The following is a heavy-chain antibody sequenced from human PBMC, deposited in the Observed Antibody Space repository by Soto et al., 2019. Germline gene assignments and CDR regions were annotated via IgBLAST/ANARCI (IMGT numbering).Heavy chain of an antibody. CDR1: GYTFTSYG. CDR3: ARDRSDFWSGYYGYNWFDP. CDR2: ISAYNGNT. J-gene: IGHJ5*02. V-gene: IGHV1-18*01. Sequence: ASVKVSCKASGYTFTSYGISWVRQAPGQGLEWMGWISAYNGNTNYAQKLQGRVTMTTDTSTSTAYMELRSLRSDDTAVYYCARDRSDFWSGYYGYNWFDPWGQGTLVNVSS. D-gene: IGHD3-3*01.